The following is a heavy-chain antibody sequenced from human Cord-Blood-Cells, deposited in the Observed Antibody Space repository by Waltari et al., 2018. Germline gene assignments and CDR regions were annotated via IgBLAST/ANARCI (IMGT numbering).Heavy chain of an antibody. D-gene: IGHD6-19*01. CDR1: GYNFPSYD. CDR3: ARVAVAGTFFFDDAFDI. V-gene: IGHV1-8*01. J-gene: IGHJ3*02. CDR2: RNPNSGKP. Sequence: QVQLVQSGAEVKQPGASVKVSCTASGYNFPSYDINWVRQASGQGHDWMGWRNPNSGKPGYEKKFQGRVTMTRNTSISTAYMELSSLRSEDTAVYYCARVAVAGTFFFDDAFDIWGQGTMVTVSS.